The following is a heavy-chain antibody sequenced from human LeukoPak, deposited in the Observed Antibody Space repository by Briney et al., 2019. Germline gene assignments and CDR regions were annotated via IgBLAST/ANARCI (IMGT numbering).Heavy chain of an antibody. D-gene: IGHD5-18*01. J-gene: IGHJ4*02. Sequence: ASVKVSCKASGYTFTSHYMHWVRQAPGQGLEWMGVIHPSGSSTNYAQKFQGRVTMAKDTSTSTVYIELNSLRSEDTAVYYCARMDMDIAMVTNYLDHWGQGTLVTVSS. CDR2: IHPSGSST. V-gene: IGHV1-46*01. CDR1: GYTFTSHY. CDR3: ARMDMDIAMVTNYLDH.